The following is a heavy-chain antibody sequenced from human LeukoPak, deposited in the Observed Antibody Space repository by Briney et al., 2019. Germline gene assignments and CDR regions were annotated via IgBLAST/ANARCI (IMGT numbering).Heavy chain of an antibody. J-gene: IGHJ4*02. CDR3: ARALWSGHYYLDY. D-gene: IGHD3-3*01. CDR2: ISAYNGNT. CDR1: GYTFSHYG. Sequence: ASVRVSCKTSGYTFSHYGFSWVRQAPGQGLEWMGWISAYNGNTEYAQKFQGRVTLTTDTSTDTAYVEVRSLTSADTAVYFCARALWSGHYYLDYWGQGTLVTVSS. V-gene: IGHV1-18*01.